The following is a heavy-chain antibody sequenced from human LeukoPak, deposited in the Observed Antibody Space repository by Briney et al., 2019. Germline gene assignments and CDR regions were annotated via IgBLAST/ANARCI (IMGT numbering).Heavy chain of an antibody. J-gene: IGHJ4*02. D-gene: IGHD3-22*01. CDR1: GYSFTSYW. CDR3: VKTDSSSYYFPFAY. CDR2: IYPGDSDT. Sequence: GESLKISCKGSGYSFTSYWIGWVRQMPGKGLELMGIIYPGDSDTRYSPSFQGQVTISADKSISTAYLQWSSLKALDTAMYYCVKTDSSSYYFPFAYWGQGTLVTVSS. V-gene: IGHV5-51*01.